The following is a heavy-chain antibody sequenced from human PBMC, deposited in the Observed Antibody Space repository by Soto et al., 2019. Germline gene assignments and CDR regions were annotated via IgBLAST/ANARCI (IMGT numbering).Heavy chain of an antibody. J-gene: IGHJ4*02. D-gene: IGHD1-20*01. CDR2: IIPILGIA. CDR3: ARSSGITGTTPYYFDY. V-gene: IGHV1-69*02. CDR1: GGTFSSYT. Sequence: SVKVSCKASGGTFSSYTISWVRQAPGQGLEWMGRIIPILGIANYAQKFQGRVTITADKSTSTAYMELSSLRSEDTAVYYCARSSGITGTTPYYFDYWGQGTLVTVS.